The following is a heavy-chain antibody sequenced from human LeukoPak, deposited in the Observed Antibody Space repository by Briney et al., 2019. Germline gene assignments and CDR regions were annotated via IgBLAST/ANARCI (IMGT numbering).Heavy chain of an antibody. CDR2: ISSSSSYI. CDR3: ARSEPGFLYGMDV. Sequence: GGSLRLSCAASGFTFSSYSMNWVRQAPGKGLEWVSSISSSSSYIYYADSVKGRFTISRDNAKNSLYLQMNSLRAEDTAVYHCARSEPGFLYGMDVWGQGTTVTVSS. CDR1: GFTFSSYS. J-gene: IGHJ6*02. D-gene: IGHD1-14*01. V-gene: IGHV3-21*01.